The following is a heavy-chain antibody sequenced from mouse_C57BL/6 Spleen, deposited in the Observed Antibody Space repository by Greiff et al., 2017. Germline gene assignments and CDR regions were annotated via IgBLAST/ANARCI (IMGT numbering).Heavy chain of an antibody. CDR3: ARRVDGYYLFAY. V-gene: IGHV1-61*01. D-gene: IGHD2-3*01. CDR1: GYTFTSYW. Sequence: QVQLQRPGAELVRPGSSVKLSCKASGYTFTSYWMDWVKQRPGQGLEWIGNIYPSDSETHYNQKFKDKATLTVDKSSSTAYMQLSSLTSEDSAVYYCARRVDGYYLFAYWGQGTLVTVSA. J-gene: IGHJ3*01. CDR2: IYPSDSET.